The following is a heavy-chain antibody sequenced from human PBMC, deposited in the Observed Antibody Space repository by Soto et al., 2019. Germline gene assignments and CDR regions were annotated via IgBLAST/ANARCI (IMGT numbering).Heavy chain of an antibody. CDR3: ARDERGLTGDRLSRILGL. V-gene: IGHV1-69*01. Sequence: QVQLVQSGAEVKKPGSSVKVSCKASGGTFSSYAISWVRQAPGQGLEWMGGIIPIFGTANYAQKFQGRVTITADESTSTAYMELSSLRSEDTAVYYCARDERGLTGDRLSRILGLWGQGTLVTVSS. J-gene: IGHJ4*02. CDR1: GGTFSSYA. CDR2: IIPIFGTA. D-gene: IGHD7-27*01.